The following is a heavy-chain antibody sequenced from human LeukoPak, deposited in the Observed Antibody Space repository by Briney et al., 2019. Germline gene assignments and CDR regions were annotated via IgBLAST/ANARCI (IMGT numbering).Heavy chain of an antibody. V-gene: IGHV3-21*01. CDR3: AREIALAGLNDY. CDR1: GFTFSTYG. J-gene: IGHJ4*02. Sequence: GGSLRLSCAASGFTFSTYGIHWVRQAPGKGLEWVSSISSSSSYIYYADSVKGRFTISRDNAKNSLYLQVNSLRAEDTAVYYCAREIALAGLNDYWGQGTLVTVSS. CDR2: ISSSSSYI. D-gene: IGHD6-19*01.